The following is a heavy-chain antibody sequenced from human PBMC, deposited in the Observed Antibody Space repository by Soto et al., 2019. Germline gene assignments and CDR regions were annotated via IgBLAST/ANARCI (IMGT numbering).Heavy chain of an antibody. D-gene: IGHD6-19*01. CDR3: ARQYSSGWYQHFDY. CDR1: GDSISIGIDY. CDR2: IYHSGST. V-gene: IGHV4-31*03. Sequence: PSDTLSLTCTVSGDSISIGIDYWGWIRHHPGKGLEWIGHIYHSGSTYYNPSLKSRVTISVDTSKNQFSLKLSSVTAADTAVYYCARQYSSGWYQHFDYWGQGALVTVSS. J-gene: IGHJ4*02.